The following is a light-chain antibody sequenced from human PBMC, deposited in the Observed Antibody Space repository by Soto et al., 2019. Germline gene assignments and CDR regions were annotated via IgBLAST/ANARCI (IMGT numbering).Light chain of an antibody. Sequence: EIVLTQSPATLSLSPGERVTVSCRASQAVSTSSFAWYQQKPGQAPRLLFYDDFSRATGVPDRFSVSGSGTDFTLTISRLEPEDFAVYFCQQYGDTPEPFGQGTKLEIK. V-gene: IGKV3-20*01. CDR3: QQYGDTPEP. J-gene: IGKJ2*01. CDR2: DDF. CDR1: QAVSTSS.